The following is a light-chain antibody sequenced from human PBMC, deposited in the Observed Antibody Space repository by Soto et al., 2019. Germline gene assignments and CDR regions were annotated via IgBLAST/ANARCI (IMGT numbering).Light chain of an antibody. CDR3: LQRSNWPCLP. Sequence: DILLTQSPATLYLSPGERETLSCRASQRVSSYLALYRHKPGQAPRLLIYDAANRATGNPDRFSGSGSGADVTLTISSLEPEDFAVYYCLQRSNWPCLPFGGGTKVEIK. V-gene: IGKV3-11*01. CDR1: QRVSSY. CDR2: DAA. J-gene: IGKJ4*01.